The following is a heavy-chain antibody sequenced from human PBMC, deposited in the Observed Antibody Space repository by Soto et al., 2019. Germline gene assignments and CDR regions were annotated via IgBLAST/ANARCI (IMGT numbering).Heavy chain of an antibody. D-gene: IGHD6-13*01. CDR3: AREEGGSWYAIASSWFDP. V-gene: IGHV1-18*01. Sequence: GASVKVSCKASGYTFTSYGISWVRQAHGQGLEWMGWISAYNGNTNYAQKHQGRVTMTTDTSTSTAYMELRSLRSDDTAVYYCAREEGGSWYAIASSWFDPWGQGTLVTVSS. CDR2: ISAYNGNT. J-gene: IGHJ5*02. CDR1: GYTFTSYG.